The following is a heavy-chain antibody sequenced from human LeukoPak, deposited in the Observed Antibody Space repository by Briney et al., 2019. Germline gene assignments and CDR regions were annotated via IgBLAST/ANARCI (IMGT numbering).Heavy chain of an antibody. D-gene: IGHD5-18*01. Sequence: GGSLRLSCAASGFTFDDYTMHWVRHAPGKGLEWVSLISWDGGSTYYADSVKGRFTISRDNSKNSLYLRMNSLRTEDTALYYCAKDIGDTAMVTLGYWGQGTLVTVSS. CDR2: ISWDGGST. V-gene: IGHV3-43*01. J-gene: IGHJ4*02. CDR1: GFTFDDYT. CDR3: AKDIGDTAMVTLGY.